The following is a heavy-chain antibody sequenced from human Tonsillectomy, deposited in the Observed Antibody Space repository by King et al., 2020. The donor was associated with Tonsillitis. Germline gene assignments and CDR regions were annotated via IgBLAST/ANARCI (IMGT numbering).Heavy chain of an antibody. CDR2: IRYDGSNK. CDR3: AKDSTMIVVVINLGFDY. CDR1: GFTFSSYG. V-gene: IGHV3-30*02. J-gene: IGHJ4*02. D-gene: IGHD3-22*01. Sequence: VQLVESGGGVVQPGGSLRLSCAASGFTFSSYGMHWVRQAPGKGLEWVAFIRYDGSNKYYADSVKGRFTISRDNSKNTLYLQMNSLRAEDTAVHYCAKDSTMIVVVINLGFDYWGQGTLVTVSS.